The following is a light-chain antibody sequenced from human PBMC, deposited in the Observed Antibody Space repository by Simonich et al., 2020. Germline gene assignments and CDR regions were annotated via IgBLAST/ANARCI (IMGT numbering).Light chain of an antibody. Sequence: DIVMTQSPDSLAVSLGERATINCKSSQSVLYSSNNKNYLAWYQQKPGQPHKLLIYWASTRESGVPDRCSGSGSGTDFTLTISSLQAEDVAVYYCQQYYSTPPTFGQGTKVEIK. CDR2: WAS. V-gene: IGKV4-1*01. CDR1: QSVLYSSNNKNY. J-gene: IGKJ1*01. CDR3: QQYYSTPPT.